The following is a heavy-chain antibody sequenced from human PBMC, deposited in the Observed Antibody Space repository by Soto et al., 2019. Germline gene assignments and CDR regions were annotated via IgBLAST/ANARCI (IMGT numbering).Heavy chain of an antibody. Sequence: QVHLVQSGAEVKKPGASVKVSCKASGNTFPSYIMHWVRRAPGQRLEWMGWIFGGNGNTKYSQKLQGRVTITRDTSASTVYMELSSLTSEDTAVYYCARGLGVAVNTPFGYWGQGTLVTVSS. J-gene: IGHJ4*02. CDR2: IFGGNGNT. CDR3: ARGLGVAVNTPFGY. V-gene: IGHV1-3*01. CDR1: GNTFPSYI. D-gene: IGHD6-19*01.